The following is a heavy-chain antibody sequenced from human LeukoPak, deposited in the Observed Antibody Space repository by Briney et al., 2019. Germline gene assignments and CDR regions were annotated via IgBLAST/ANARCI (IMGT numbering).Heavy chain of an antibody. CDR2: ILGSGDTT. CDR3: AKVRYYDSHHGFDL. Sequence: GGSLRLSCATSGFTFSSYAMSWVRQAPGKGLEWISAILGSGDTTHYAESVKGRFTISRDNSKYTVYLQMNSLSAEDTALYYCAKVRYYDSHHGFDLWGQGTLVTVSP. CDR1: GFTFSSYA. D-gene: IGHD3-22*01. V-gene: IGHV3-23*01. J-gene: IGHJ3*01.